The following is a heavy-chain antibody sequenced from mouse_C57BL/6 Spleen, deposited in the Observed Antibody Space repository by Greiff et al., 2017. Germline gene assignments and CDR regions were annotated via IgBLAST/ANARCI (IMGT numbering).Heavy chain of an antibody. CDR3: ARGDFNWDEGAWFAY. D-gene: IGHD4-1*02. CDR2: IDPNSGGT. CDR1: GYTFTSYW. J-gene: IGHJ3*01. Sequence: QVQLQQPGAELVKPGASVKLSCKASGYTFTSYWMHWVKQRPGRGLEWIGRIDPNSGGTKYNEKFKSKATLTVDKPSSTAYMQLSSLTSEDSAVYYGARGDFNWDEGAWFAYWGQGTLVTVSA. V-gene: IGHV1-72*01.